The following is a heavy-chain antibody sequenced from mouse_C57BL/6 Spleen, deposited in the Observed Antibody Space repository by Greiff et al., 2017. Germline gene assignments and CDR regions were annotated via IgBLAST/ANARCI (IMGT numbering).Heavy chain of an antibody. CDR1: GYSFTGYY. CDR2: INPSTGGT. Sequence: EVQLQQSGPELVKPGASVKISCKASGYSFTGYYMNWVKQSPEKSLEWIGEINPSTGGTTYNQKFKAKATLTVDKSSSTAYMQLKSLTSEDSAVYYCARWIYYYGSTDFDYWGQGTTLTVSS. V-gene: IGHV1-42*01. J-gene: IGHJ2*01. D-gene: IGHD1-1*01. CDR3: ARWIYYYGSTDFDY.